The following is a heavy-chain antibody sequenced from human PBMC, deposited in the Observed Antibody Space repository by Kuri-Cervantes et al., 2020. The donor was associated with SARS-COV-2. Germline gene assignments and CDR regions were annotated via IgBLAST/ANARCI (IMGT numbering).Heavy chain of an antibody. Sequence: ASVKVSCKASGYTFTSYGISWVRQAPGQGLEWMGWISAYNGNTNYAQKLQGRVTMTTDTSTSTAYMELRSLGSDDTAVYYCARRPYSSSWYAYFDYWGQGTLVTVSS. J-gene: IGHJ4*02. D-gene: IGHD6-13*01. CDR3: ARRPYSSSWYAYFDY. CDR1: GYTFTSYG. V-gene: IGHV1-18*01. CDR2: ISAYNGNT.